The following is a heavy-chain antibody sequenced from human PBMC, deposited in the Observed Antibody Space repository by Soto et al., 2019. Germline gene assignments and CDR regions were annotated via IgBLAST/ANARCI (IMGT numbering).Heavy chain of an antibody. Sequence: ASVKVSFKVSGYTLTELSMHWVRQAPGKGLEWMGGFDPEDGETIYAQKFQGRVTMTEDTSTDTAYMELSSLRSEDTAVYYCATLAATSPWWFDPWGQGTLVTVSS. CDR1: GYTLTELS. V-gene: IGHV1-24*01. D-gene: IGHD2-15*01. J-gene: IGHJ5*02. CDR2: FDPEDGET. CDR3: ATLAATSPWWFDP.